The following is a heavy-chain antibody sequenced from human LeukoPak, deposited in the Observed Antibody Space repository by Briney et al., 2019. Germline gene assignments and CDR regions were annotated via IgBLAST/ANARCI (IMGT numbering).Heavy chain of an antibody. V-gene: IGHV1-69*13. CDR1: GGTFSSYA. J-gene: IGHJ4*02. CDR2: IIPIFGTA. CDR3: ARTYCAEDCSIRYFDY. Sequence: VASVKVSCKASGGTFSSYAISWVRQAPGQGLEWMGGIIPIFGTANYAQKFQGRVTITADESTSTAYMELSSLRSDDTAVYYCARTYCAEDCSIRYFDYWGQGTLVTVSS. D-gene: IGHD2-21*02.